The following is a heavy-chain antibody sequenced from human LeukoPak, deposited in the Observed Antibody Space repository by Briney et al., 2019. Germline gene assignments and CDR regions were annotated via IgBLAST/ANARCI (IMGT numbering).Heavy chain of an antibody. D-gene: IGHD3-9*01. CDR2: IRYDGSNK. CDR1: GFTFSNYW. V-gene: IGHV3-30*02. CDR3: AKDFLTGYYYYYYYMDV. J-gene: IGHJ6*03. Sequence: GGSLRLSCAALGFTFSNYWMNWVRQAPGKGLELVAFIRYDGSNKYYADSVKGRFTISRDNSKNTLYLQMNSLRAEDTAVYYCAKDFLTGYYYYYYYMDVWGKGTTVTISS.